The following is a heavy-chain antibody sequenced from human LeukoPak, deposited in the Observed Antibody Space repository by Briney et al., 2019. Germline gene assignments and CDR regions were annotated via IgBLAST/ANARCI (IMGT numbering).Heavy chain of an antibody. Sequence: PSETLSLTCTVSGGSMSSCCWSWIRQPAGKGLEWIGRIDTDGRIDYNPSLKSRVTLSVDTSKKQFSLKLSSVTAADTAVYYCARVSSGTYTTFDYWGQGILVTVSS. J-gene: IGHJ4*02. D-gene: IGHD1-26*01. CDR3: ARVSSGTYTTFDY. CDR2: IDTDGRI. CDR1: GGSMSSCC. V-gene: IGHV4-4*07.